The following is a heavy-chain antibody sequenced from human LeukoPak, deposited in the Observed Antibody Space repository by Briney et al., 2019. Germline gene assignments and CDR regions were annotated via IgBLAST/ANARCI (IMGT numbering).Heavy chain of an antibody. D-gene: IGHD2-15*01. Sequence: GGSLRLSCAASGFSVNSNYMNWVRQAPGKGLEWVSVIYRGGRTNYADSVKGRFIMSRDNSKSTLYLQMNSLRAEDTAVYYCARDPSCSGGSCYSEGVNWFDPWGQGTLVTVSS. J-gene: IGHJ5*02. CDR2: IYRGGRT. CDR1: GFSVNSNY. CDR3: ARDPSCSGGSCYSEGVNWFDP. V-gene: IGHV3-66*01.